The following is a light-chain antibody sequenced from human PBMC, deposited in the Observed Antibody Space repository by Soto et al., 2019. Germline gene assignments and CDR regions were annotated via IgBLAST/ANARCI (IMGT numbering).Light chain of an antibody. CDR2: DAS. CDR1: QSVSSW. V-gene: IGKV1-5*01. CDR3: QQYKGFSRT. J-gene: IGKJ1*01. Sequence: DIQMTQSPSTLSASVGDRVSITCRASQSVSSWLAWYQQKPGKPPKLLIYDASNLESGVPSRFSGSESGTEFTLTISSLRPDDFATYYCQQYKGFSRTFGQGTRVDIK.